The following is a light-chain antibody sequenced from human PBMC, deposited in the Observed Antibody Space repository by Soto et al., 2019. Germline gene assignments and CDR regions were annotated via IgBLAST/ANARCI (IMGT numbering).Light chain of an antibody. CDR3: QQYATSPLT. V-gene: IGKV3-20*01. CDR2: GAS. Sequence: ENVLTQSPGRLSLSVGERATLSCRASQSVASSSIAWYQQPVGQPPRLLIYGASGRATGVPDKFSCSGSGTIFTRTIERVEAEDFAVYHWQQYATSPLTFGGGTTLEIK. CDR1: QSVASSS. J-gene: IGKJ4*01.